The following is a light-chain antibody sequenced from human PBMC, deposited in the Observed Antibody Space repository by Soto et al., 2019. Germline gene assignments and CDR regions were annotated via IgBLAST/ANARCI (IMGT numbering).Light chain of an antibody. CDR2: TSS. Sequence: DIQMTQSPASLSASVGDRVTISCRASQSIGRNLNWYQQKPGKAPTLLMFTSSNLQSGVPSRFSGSGPANDLIITTRSLQPEDLATYYCQQSYSTPQKFGKGTKGDSK. CDR1: QSIGRN. CDR3: QQSYSTPQK. V-gene: IGKV1-39*01. J-gene: IGKJ1*01.